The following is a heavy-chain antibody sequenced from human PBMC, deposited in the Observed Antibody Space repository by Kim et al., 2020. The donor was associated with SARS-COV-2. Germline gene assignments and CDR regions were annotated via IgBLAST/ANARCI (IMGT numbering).Heavy chain of an antibody. V-gene: IGHV3-74*01. J-gene: IGHJ6*02. D-gene: IGHD7-27*01. CDR3: VRAGLPSWGRYFYGMDV. Sequence: SMKGRFTIARDNAKNTLNLQMNSLRAEDTAVYYCVRAGLPSWGRYFYGMDVWGQGTTVTVSS.